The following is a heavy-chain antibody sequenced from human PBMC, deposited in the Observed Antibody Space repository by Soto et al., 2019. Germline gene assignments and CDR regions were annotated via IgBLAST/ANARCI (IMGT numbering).Heavy chain of an antibody. J-gene: IGHJ6*02. CDR2: VSPLSGDT. CDR3: AREFDSGDVGLDV. Sequence: QVQLVQSGPEVRTPGASVRVSCKCSGFTFGAYYIHWVRQAPGQGLEWMGWVSPLSGDTNLAQRFRGRLTMTGDSSINTIYMELSSLRSGDTALYFCAREFDSGDVGLDVWGQGTTVSVSS. D-gene: IGHD4-17*01. CDR1: GFTFGAYY. V-gene: IGHV1-2*02.